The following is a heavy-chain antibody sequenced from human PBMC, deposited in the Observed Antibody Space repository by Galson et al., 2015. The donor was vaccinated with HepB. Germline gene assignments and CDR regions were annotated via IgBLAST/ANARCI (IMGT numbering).Heavy chain of an antibody. CDR2: INSNGRTI. CDR1: GITLNVYS. J-gene: IGHJ4*02. Sequence: SLRLSCAASGITLNVYSINWVRQAPGKGLEWVSSINSNGRTIYYADSVKGRSTISRDNAKNSVSLDMDSLRVDDTAVYYCARDWGSRTSGYIDYWGPGTLVTVSS. V-gene: IGHV3-21*01. CDR3: ARDWGSRTSGYIDY. D-gene: IGHD2-15*01.